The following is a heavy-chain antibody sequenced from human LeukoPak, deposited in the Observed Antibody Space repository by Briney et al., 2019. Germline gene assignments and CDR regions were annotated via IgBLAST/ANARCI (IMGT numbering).Heavy chain of an antibody. CDR2: ISSSSSYI. V-gene: IGHV3-21*01. D-gene: IGHD2-2*01. CDR3: ARVGIVVVPAAHRWFVP. CDR1: GFTFSSYS. Sequence: GGSLRLSCAASGFTFSSYSMNWVRQAPGKGLEWVSSISSSSSYIYYADSVKGRFTISRDNAKNSLYLQMNSLRAEDTAVYYCARVGIVVVPAAHRWFVPWGQGTLVTVSS. J-gene: IGHJ5*02.